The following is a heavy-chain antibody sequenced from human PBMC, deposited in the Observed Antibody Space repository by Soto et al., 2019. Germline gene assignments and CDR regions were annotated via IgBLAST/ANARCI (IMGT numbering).Heavy chain of an antibody. V-gene: IGHV1-69*01. Sequence: QVQLVQSGAEVKKPGSSVKVSCKASGGTLSNYAIAWVRLAPGQGREWVGGVIPIFSIMKYAQKFQDRVTFTADDSSNTAYMEMSSLTSEDTAVYYCARGRTIFGVVNFDYWGQGTLVTVSS. CDR1: GGTLSNYA. CDR2: VIPIFSIM. D-gene: IGHD3-3*01. J-gene: IGHJ4*02. CDR3: ARGRTIFGVVNFDY.